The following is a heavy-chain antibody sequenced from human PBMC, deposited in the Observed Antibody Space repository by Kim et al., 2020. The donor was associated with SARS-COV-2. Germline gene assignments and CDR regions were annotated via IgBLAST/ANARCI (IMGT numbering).Heavy chain of an antibody. V-gene: IGHV1-69*08. CDR2: IIPVISSK. D-gene: IGHD1-26*01. CDR1: GDIFSSYS. CDR3: VRFHSVTSAGGFYH. J-gene: IGHJ1*01. Sequence: SVKVSCRASGDIFSSYSITWLRQAPGQGLEWMGRIIPVISSKNLALKFHGRVTITADKSTSTAYMELNSLTSDDTAVYYCVRFHSVTSAGGFYHWV.